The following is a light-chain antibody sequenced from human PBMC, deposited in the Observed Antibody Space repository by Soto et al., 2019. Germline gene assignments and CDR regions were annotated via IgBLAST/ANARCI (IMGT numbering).Light chain of an antibody. Sequence: DIQMTQSPSSLSASVGDRVSITCRASQSISYYLDWYQQKPGKAPKLLIYAASSLQSGIPSRFSGSGSRTYFNLTISSLQPEDFATYYCQQSYSTPRTFGQGTKLDIK. CDR3: QQSYSTPRT. V-gene: IGKV1-39*01. CDR2: AAS. CDR1: QSISYY. J-gene: IGKJ2*01.